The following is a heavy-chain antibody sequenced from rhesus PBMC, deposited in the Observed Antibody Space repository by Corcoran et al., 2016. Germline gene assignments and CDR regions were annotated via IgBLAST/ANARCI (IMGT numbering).Heavy chain of an antibody. Sequence: QVQLQESGPGLVKSSETLSLTCAVSGGSFSGYYWGWIRQPPGRGLEWIGYISGDSGSTDYNPSLQSRVTISTDTSKNQFSLKLSSVTAADTAVYYCARDKYYSGSHYAWGQGVLVTVSS. CDR2: ISGDSGST. D-gene: IGHD3-16*01. CDR1: GGSFSGYY. J-gene: IGHJ4*01. V-gene: IGHV4-165*01. CDR3: ARDKYYSGSHYA.